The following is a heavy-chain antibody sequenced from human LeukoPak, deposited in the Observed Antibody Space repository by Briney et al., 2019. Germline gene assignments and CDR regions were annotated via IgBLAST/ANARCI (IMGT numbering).Heavy chain of an antibody. J-gene: IGHJ4*02. CDR2: IYRGGST. CDR3: ARDQGIFDY. CDR1: GFTVSSYY. V-gene: IGHV3-53*01. Sequence: GGSLRLSCAASGFTVSSYYMSWVRQAPGKGLEWVSIIYRGGSTHYADSVKGRFTISRDNAKNSLYLQMNSLRDEDSAVYYCARDQGIFDYWGQGTLVTVSS.